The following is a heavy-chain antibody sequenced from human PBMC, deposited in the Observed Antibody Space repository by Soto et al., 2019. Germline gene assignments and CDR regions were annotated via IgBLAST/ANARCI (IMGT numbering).Heavy chain of an antibody. CDR3: AKVAGVAKGGTVGGLDP. J-gene: IGHJ5*02. V-gene: IGHV3-30*18. CDR2: ISYDGSHT. D-gene: IGHD6-13*01. CDR1: GFSFSSYA. Sequence: GSLRLSCYASGFSFSSYAMHWVLQAPGKGLEWVGVISYDGSHTFYGQSVKGRFTITRDNSKNTLYLQMPNLTTDDTGVYYCAKVAGVAKGGTVGGLDPWGQGTLVTFSS.